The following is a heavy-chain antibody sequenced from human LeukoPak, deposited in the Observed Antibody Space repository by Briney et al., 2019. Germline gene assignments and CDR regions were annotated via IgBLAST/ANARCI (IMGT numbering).Heavy chain of an antibody. D-gene: IGHD5-24*01. CDR2: VYYTGST. V-gene: IGHV4-39*01. CDR1: GGSISSTSYY. CDR3: ARQLGDDYNLVYWFDP. J-gene: IGHJ5*02. Sequence: KPSEALSLTCTVSGGSISSTSYYWGWIRQSPGKGLEWIGSVYYTGSTQDNPSLKGRVTISEDTSKNQFSLKLTSVTAEDTAVYYCARQLGDDYNLVYWFDPWGQGTLVTVSS.